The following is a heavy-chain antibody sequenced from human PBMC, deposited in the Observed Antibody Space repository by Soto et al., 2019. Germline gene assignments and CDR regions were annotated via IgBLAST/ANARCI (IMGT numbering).Heavy chain of an antibody. J-gene: IGHJ4*02. Sequence: QVQLVQSGAEVKKPGSSVKVSCKASGGTFSSYTSSWVRQAPGQGLEWMERIIPILGIANYAQKFQGRVTITADKSTSTAYMELSSLRSEDTAMYYCARDPSAYDLPAYWGQGTLVTVSS. CDR2: IIPILGIA. CDR1: GGTFSSYT. D-gene: IGHD5-12*01. V-gene: IGHV1-69*08. CDR3: ARDPSAYDLPAY.